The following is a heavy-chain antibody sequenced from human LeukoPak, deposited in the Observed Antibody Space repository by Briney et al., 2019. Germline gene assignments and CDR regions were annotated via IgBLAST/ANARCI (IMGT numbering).Heavy chain of an antibody. CDR2: IKSDGKT. Sequence: GGSLRLSCAASGFSFSSYWMHWVRQAPGKGLVWVSRIKSDGKTNYADSVEGRFTISRDNAKNTVSLQMNSLRAEDTGVYYCARAPSEIGGYYPEYFRHWGQGTLVTVSS. CDR1: GFSFSSYW. V-gene: IGHV3-74*01. J-gene: IGHJ1*01. CDR3: ARAPSEIGGYYPEYFRH. D-gene: IGHD3-22*01.